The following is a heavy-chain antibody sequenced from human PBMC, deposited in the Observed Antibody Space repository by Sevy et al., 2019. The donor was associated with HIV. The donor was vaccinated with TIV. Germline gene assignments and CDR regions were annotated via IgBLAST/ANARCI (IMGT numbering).Heavy chain of an antibody. V-gene: IGHV3-30*02. J-gene: IGHJ6*03. Sequence: GGSLRLSCAASGFTFSSYGMYWVRQAPGKGLEWVAFIRYDGIKKYYADSVKGRVTISRDNSKNTLYLQMTSLRAEDTAMYYCAKLKAVWDSSSYYMDVWGKGTTVTVSS. D-gene: IGHD6-6*01. CDR1: GFTFSSYG. CDR2: IRYDGIKK. CDR3: AKLKAVWDSSSYYMDV.